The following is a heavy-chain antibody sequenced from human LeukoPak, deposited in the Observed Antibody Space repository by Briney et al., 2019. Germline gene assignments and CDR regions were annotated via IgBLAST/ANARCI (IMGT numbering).Heavy chain of an antibody. CDR2: ISSSSSYI. D-gene: IGHD3-22*01. J-gene: IGHJ4*02. V-gene: IGHV3-21*01. Sequence: GGSLRLSCAASGFTFSSYSMNWVRQAPGKGLEWVSSISSSSSYIYYADSVKGRFTISRDNAKNSLYLQMNSLRAEDTAVYYCARGDYDSSGYYSYWGQGTLVTVSS. CDR3: ARGDYDSSGYYSY. CDR1: GFTFSSYS.